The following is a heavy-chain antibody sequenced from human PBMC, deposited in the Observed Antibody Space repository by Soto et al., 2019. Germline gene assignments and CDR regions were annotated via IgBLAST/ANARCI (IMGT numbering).Heavy chain of an antibody. Sequence: GGSLRLSCAASGFTFDAYAMHWVRQAPGKGLEWVSGISWNSGSIGYADSVKGRFTISRDNAKNSLYLQMNSLRAEDTALYYCAKSLGYCTNGVCFGSYYYYMDVWGKRTTVTVSS. J-gene: IGHJ6*03. CDR3: AKSLGYCTNGVCFGSYYYYMDV. CDR1: GFTFDAYA. V-gene: IGHV3-9*01. CDR2: ISWNSGSI. D-gene: IGHD2-8*01.